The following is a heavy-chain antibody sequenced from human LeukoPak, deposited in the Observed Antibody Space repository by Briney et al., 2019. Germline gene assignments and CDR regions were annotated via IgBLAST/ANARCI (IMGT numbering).Heavy chain of an antibody. D-gene: IGHD2-15*01. V-gene: IGHV5-51*01. CDR2: IYPGDSTT. Sequence: GESLKISCKGSGYLFINYWIGWVRQIPGKGLEWMGTIYPGDSTTRYSPSFQGQVTISADKSIGTAYLQWSSLKASDTAMYYCARRYCSSIACFSPLDYWGQGTLVTVSP. CDR3: ARRYCSSIACFSPLDY. CDR1: GYLFINYW. J-gene: IGHJ4*02.